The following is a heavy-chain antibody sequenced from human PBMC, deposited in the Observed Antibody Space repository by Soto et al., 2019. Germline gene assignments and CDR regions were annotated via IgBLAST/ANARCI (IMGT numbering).Heavy chain of an antibody. D-gene: IGHD4-17*01. J-gene: IGHJ6*02. CDR1: GFTFSSYG. V-gene: IGHV3-30*18. CDR2: ISYDGSNK. Sequence: QVQLVESGGGVVQPGRSLRLSCAASGFTFSSYGMHWVRQAPGKGLEWVAVISYDGSNKYYADSVKGRFTISRDNSKNTLYLQMNSLRAEDTAVYYCAKAFYRLSVTVASMDVWGQGTTVTVSS. CDR3: AKAFYRLSVTVASMDV.